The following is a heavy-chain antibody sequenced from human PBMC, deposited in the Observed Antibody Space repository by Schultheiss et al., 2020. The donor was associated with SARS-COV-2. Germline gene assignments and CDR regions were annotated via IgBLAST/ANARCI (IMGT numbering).Heavy chain of an antibody. D-gene: IGHD1-20*01. V-gene: IGHV1-8*01. J-gene: IGHJ3*02. Sequence: ASVKVSCKASGYTFTSYDINWVRQATGQGLEWMGWMNPNSGNTGYAQKFQGRVTMTRNTSISTAYMELSSLRSEDTAVYYCARETGALITGTPSGAFDIWGQGTMVTVSS. CDR1: GYTFTSYD. CDR3: ARETGALITGTPSGAFDI. CDR2: MNPNSGNT.